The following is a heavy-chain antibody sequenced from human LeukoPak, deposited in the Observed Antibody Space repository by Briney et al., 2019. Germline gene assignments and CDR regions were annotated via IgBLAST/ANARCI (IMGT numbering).Heavy chain of an antibody. J-gene: IGHJ4*02. CDR3: AXXGSGFKAYFDY. Sequence: TLXXXCTVSGGSISGYYWSWIRQPPGKGLEWIGFIYYSGSTNYNPSLKSRVNISLDTSKNQFSLKLSSGTAADTAVYYCAXXGSGFKAYFDYWGQGTLVTVSS. D-gene: IGHD3-22*01. V-gene: IGHV4-59*01. CDR2: IYYSGST. CDR1: GGSISGYY.